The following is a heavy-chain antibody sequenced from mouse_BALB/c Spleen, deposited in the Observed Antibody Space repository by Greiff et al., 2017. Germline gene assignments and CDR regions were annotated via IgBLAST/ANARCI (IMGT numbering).Heavy chain of an antibody. J-gene: IGHJ4*01. CDR3: NALYYGNTEGAMDY. CDR2: IDPENGDT. V-gene: IGHV14-4*02. Sequence: EVQLQQSGAELVRSGASVKLSCTASGFNIKDYYMHWVKQRPEQGLEWIGWIDPENGDTEYAPKFQGKATMTADTSSNTAYLQLSSLTSEDTAVYYCNALYYGNTEGAMDYWGQGTSVTVSS. CDR1: GFNIKDYY. D-gene: IGHD2-1*01.